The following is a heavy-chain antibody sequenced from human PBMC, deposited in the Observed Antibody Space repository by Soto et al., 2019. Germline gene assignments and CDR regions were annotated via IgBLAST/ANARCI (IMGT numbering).Heavy chain of an antibody. D-gene: IGHD4-17*01. CDR3: ARARLPYTMTTLFDY. CDR2: IIPIFGTT. V-gene: IGHV1-69*01. CDR1: GGTFSTYV. Sequence: QVQLVQSGAEVKKPGSSVNVSCKASGGTFSTYVISWVRQAPGHGFEWMGGIIPIFGTTNYAQKFQGRVTITADESTTTAYLELSSLSSEDTAVYYCARARLPYTMTTLFDYGGQGTLVTVSS. J-gene: IGHJ4*02.